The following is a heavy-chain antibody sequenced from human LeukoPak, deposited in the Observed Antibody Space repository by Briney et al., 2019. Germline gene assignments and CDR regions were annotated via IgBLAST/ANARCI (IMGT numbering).Heavy chain of an antibody. V-gene: IGHV3-48*01. CDR3: TRGGLSIMGY. CDR1: GITFSSYS. D-gene: IGHD2/OR15-2a*01. CDR2: ISSSGSTK. Sequence: GGSLRLSCGASGITFSSYSMNWVRQAPGKGLEWVSYISSSGSTKYYADSVKGRFTISRDNARNSLYLQMNSLRAEDTAVYFCTRGGLSIMGYWGQGTLVTVSS. J-gene: IGHJ4*02.